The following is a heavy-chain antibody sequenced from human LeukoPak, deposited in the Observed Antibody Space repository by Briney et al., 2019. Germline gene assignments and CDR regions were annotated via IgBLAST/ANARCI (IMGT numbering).Heavy chain of an antibody. CDR3: ARAPTVYDYVWGSYRLYFDY. V-gene: IGHV4-34*01. Sequence: PSETLSLTCAVYGGSFSGYYWSWIRQPPGKGLEWIGEINHNGSTNYNPSLKSRVTISVDTSKNQFSLKLSSVTAADTAVYYCARAPTVYDYVWGSYRLYFDYWGPGTLVTVSS. CDR1: GGSFSGYY. CDR2: INHNGST. J-gene: IGHJ4*02. D-gene: IGHD3-16*02.